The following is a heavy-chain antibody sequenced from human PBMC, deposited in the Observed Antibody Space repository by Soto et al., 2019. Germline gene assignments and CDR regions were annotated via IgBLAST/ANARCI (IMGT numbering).Heavy chain of an antibody. CDR1: GGSISSGGYY. J-gene: IGHJ4*02. CDR2: IYYSGST. CDR3: ARVKYYYDSSGYSAFDY. D-gene: IGHD3-22*01. Sequence: SETLSLTCTVSGGSISSGGYYWSWIRQHPGKGLEWIGYIYYSGSTYYNPSLKSRVTISVDTSKNQFSLKLSSVTAADTAVYYCARVKYYYDSSGYSAFDYWGQGTLVTVSS. V-gene: IGHV4-31*02.